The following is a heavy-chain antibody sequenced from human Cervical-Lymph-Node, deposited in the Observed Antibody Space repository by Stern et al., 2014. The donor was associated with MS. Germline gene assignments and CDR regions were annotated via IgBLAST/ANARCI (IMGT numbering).Heavy chain of an antibody. J-gene: IGHJ4*02. CDR2: IYTSGST. D-gene: IGHD5-24*01. CDR1: GGSISSGSYY. V-gene: IGHV4-61*02. Sequence: VQLVESGPGLVKPSQTLSLTCTVSGGSISSGSYYWSWIRQPAGKGLEWIGRIYTSGSTNYNPSLKSRVTISVDTSKNQVSLKLSSVTAADTAVYYCARDHGAYGYNNYWGQGTLVTVSS. CDR3: ARDHGAYGYNNY.